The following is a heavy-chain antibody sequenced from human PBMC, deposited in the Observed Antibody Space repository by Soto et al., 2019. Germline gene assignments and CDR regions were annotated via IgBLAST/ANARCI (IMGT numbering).Heavy chain of an antibody. CDR3: ARVASGSYSYYFDY. CDR1: GFTFSSYW. D-gene: IGHD1-26*01. V-gene: IGHV3-7*01. Sequence: GGSLRLSCAASGFTFSSYWMSWVRQAPGKGLEWVANIKQDGSEKYYVDSVKGRFTISRDNAKNSLHLQMNSLRAKDTAVYYCARVASGSYSYYFDYWGQGTLVTVSS. CDR2: IKQDGSEK. J-gene: IGHJ4*02.